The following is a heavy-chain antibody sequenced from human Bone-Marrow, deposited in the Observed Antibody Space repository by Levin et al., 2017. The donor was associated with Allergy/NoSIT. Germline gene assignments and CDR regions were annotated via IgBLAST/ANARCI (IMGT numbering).Heavy chain of an antibody. D-gene: IGHD2-15*01. J-gene: IGHJ3*02. CDR1: GFTFRDYY. V-gene: IGHV3-11*01. CDR3: ARGEVVLDAFDI. Sequence: NPGGSLRLSCAASGFTFRDYYMSWIRLAPGKGLEWVSYIGNSGSITYYADSVKGRFTISRNNAENSLYLQMNRLRAEDTAVYYCARGEVVLDAFDIWGQGTRVTVSS. CDR2: IGNSGSIT.